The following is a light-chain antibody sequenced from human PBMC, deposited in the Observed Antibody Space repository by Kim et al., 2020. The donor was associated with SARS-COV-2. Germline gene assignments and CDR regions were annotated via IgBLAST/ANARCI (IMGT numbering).Light chain of an antibody. Sequence: EIVLTQSPATLSLSPGERATLSCRASQSVSSYLAWYQQKPGQAPRLLSYDASNRATGIPARFSGSGSGTDFTHTISSLEPEEFAVYYGQQRSNWTPGVTFGQGTRLEIK. CDR1: QSVSSY. J-gene: IGKJ5*01. CDR3: QQRSNWTPGVT. CDR2: DAS. V-gene: IGKV3-11*01.